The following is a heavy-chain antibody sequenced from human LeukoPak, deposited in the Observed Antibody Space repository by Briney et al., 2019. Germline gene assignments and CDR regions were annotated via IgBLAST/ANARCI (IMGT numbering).Heavy chain of an antibody. Sequence: GGSLRLSCAASGFTFSSYEMNWVRQAPGKGLEWVSYISSSGSTIYYADSVKGRFTISRDNAKNSLYLQMNSLRAEDTAVYYCARSPSGYWDFDYWGQGTLVTVSS. D-gene: IGHD6-13*01. V-gene: IGHV3-48*03. CDR1: GFTFSSYE. CDR2: ISSSGSTI. CDR3: ARSPSGYWDFDY. J-gene: IGHJ4*02.